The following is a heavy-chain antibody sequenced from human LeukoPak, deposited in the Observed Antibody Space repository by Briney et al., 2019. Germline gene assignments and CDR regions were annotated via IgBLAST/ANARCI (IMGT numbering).Heavy chain of an antibody. V-gene: IGHV1-2*02. J-gene: IGHJ6*03. CDR3: AREGTTGTTEPLFYYYYYMDV. CDR1: GYTFTSYA. D-gene: IGHD1-1*01. Sequence: GASVTVSCKASGYTFTSYAMHWVRQAPGQRLEWMGWINPNSGGTNYAQKFQGRVTMTRDTSISTAYMELSRLRSDDTAVYYCAREGTTGTTEPLFYYYYYMDVWGKGTTVTVSS. CDR2: INPNSGGT.